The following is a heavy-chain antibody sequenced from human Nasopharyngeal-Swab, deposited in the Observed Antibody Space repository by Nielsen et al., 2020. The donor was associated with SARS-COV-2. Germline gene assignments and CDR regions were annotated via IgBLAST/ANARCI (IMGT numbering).Heavy chain of an antibody. CDR2: ISSSSSTI. Sequence: VCPAPGRGVWWVSYISSSSSTIYYADSVKGRFTISRDNAKNSLYLQMNSLRDEDTAVYYCARDLKGSGSYYNPILDYWGQGTLVTVSS. V-gene: IGHV3-48*02. J-gene: IGHJ4*02. CDR3: ARDLKGSGSYYNPILDY. D-gene: IGHD3-10*01.